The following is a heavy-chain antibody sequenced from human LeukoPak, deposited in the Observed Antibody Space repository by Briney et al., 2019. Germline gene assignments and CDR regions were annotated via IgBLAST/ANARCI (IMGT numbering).Heavy chain of an antibody. D-gene: IGHD4-23*01. CDR2: IRDSANSK. CDR3: AKGYGGSSGALDL. J-gene: IGHJ3*01. Sequence: GGSLRLSCAASGFTFSSYTMHWVRQPPGKGLEWVAFIRDSANSKYYADSVRGRLTISRDNAKNTLFLQMDSLRDEDTGLYYCAKGYGGSSGALDLWGQGTMVIISS. V-gene: IGHV3-30*02. CDR1: GFTFSSYT.